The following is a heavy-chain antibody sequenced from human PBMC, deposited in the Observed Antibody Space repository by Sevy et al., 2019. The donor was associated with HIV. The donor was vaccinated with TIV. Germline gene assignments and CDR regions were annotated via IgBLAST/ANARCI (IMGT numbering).Heavy chain of an antibody. CDR1: GKTLSQLS. V-gene: IGHV1-24*01. Sequence: ASVKVSCKVSGKTLSQLSMNWVRQAPGKGLEWLGTFDPENGETRYAQKLQGRVTMTEDTSTDTVYLEMRSLRSEDTDLDDYATTKDDYKSSGSPFDHWGQGTLVTVSS. CDR2: FDPENGET. D-gene: IGHD3-22*01. J-gene: IGHJ4*02. CDR3: ATTKDDYKSSGSPFDH.